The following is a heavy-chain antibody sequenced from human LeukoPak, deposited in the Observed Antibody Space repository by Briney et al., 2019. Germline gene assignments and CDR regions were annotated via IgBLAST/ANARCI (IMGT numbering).Heavy chain of an antibody. CDR2: IIPIFGTA. Sequence: ASVKVSCKASGGTFSSYAISWVRQAPGRGLEWMGGIIPIFGTANYAQKFQGRVTITTDESTSTAYMELSSLRSEDTAVYYCARVEMSSSWYYFDYWGQGTLVTVSS. J-gene: IGHJ4*02. CDR3: ARVEMSSSWYYFDY. CDR1: GGTFSSYA. V-gene: IGHV1-69*05. D-gene: IGHD6-13*01.